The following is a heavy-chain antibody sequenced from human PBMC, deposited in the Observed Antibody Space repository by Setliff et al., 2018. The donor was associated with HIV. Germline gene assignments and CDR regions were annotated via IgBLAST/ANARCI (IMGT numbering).Heavy chain of an antibody. CDR3: ARGGTVSADFDS. CDR1: GDSISITIYY. D-gene: IGHD6-19*01. Sequence: PSETLSLTCTVSGDSISITIYYGGWIRQPPGKGLEWIGSIYYSGSAYYNPSCKSRVTLSVDTSENQFSLRLSSVTAADTAVYFCARGGTVSADFDSWGQGTLVTVS. CDR2: IYYSGSA. J-gene: IGHJ4*02. V-gene: IGHV4-39*07.